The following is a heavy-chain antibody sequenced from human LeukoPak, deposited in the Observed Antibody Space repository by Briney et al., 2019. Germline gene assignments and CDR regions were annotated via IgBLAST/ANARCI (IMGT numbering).Heavy chain of an antibody. D-gene: IGHD2-2*01. V-gene: IGHV4-34*01. J-gene: IGHJ6*02. CDR1: GGSFSGYY. CDR2: INHSGST. CDR3: AVTFAYCSSTSCSRYYYYGMDV. Sequence: PSETLSLTCAVYGGSFSGYYWGWIRQPPGKGLEWIGEINHSGSTNYNPSLKSRVTISVDTSKNQFSLKLSSVTAADTAVYYCAVTFAYCSSTSCSRYYYYGMDVWGQGTTVTVSS.